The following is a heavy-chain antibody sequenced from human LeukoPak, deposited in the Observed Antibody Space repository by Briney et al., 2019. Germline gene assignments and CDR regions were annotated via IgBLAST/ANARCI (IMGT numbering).Heavy chain of an antibody. V-gene: IGHV5-51*01. Sequence: HGESLNSSFQGSGYSFTNFWIAWVRQMPGKGLGWMWINYSDDSDPRHSPSFQGQVTISADKSISIAYLQWSSLKASDTAMYYCARIVLRAFDIWGQGTMVTVSS. CDR1: GYSFTNFW. CDR2: NYSDDSDP. D-gene: IGHD2-21*01. J-gene: IGHJ3*02. CDR3: ARIVLRAFDI.